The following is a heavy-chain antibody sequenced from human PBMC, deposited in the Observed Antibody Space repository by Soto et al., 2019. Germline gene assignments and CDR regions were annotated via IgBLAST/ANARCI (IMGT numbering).Heavy chain of an antibody. CDR1: GYTLTELS. J-gene: IGHJ5*02. CDR3: ATVLNSSGWYTSAFDP. CDR2: FDPEDGET. D-gene: IGHD6-19*01. Sequence: ASVKVSCKVSGYTLTELSMHWVRQAPGKGLEWMGGFDPEDGETIYAQKFQGRVTMTEDTSTDTAYMELSSLRSEDTAVYYCATVLNSSGWYTSAFDPWGQGTLVTVSS. V-gene: IGHV1-24*01.